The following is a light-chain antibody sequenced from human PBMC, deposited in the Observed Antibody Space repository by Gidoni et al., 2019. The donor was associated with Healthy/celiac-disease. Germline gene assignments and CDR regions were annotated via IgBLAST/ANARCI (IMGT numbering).Light chain of an antibody. V-gene: IGKV3-15*01. CDR1: QSVSSN. CDR2: GAS. J-gene: IGKJ5*01. Sequence: EIVMTQSPATLSVSPGERATLSCRASQSVSSNLAWYQQKPGQAPRLLIYGASTRATGIPARFSVSGSGTEFTLTISSLQSEDFAVYYCQQYNNWRSITFGQGTRLEIK. CDR3: QQYNNWRSIT.